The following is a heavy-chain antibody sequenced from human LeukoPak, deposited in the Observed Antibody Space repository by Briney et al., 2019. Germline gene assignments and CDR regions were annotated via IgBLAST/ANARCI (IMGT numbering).Heavy chain of an antibody. CDR2: IYHSGST. CDR3: AGESYSGIDY. CDR1: GYSISSGYY. V-gene: IGHV4-38-2*02. Sequence: PSETLSLTCTVSGYSISSGYYWGWIRQPPGKGLEWIGSIYHSGSTYYNPSLKSRVTISVDTSKNQFSLKLSSVTAADTAVYYCAGESYSGIDYWGQGTLVTVSS. D-gene: IGHD5-18*01. J-gene: IGHJ4*02.